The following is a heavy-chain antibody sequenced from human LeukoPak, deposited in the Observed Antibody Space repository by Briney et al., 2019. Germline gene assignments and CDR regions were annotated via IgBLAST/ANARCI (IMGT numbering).Heavy chain of an antibody. CDR3: ARMPIGVYYFDY. CDR1: GFSLSTSGMR. J-gene: IGHJ4*02. CDR2: IDWDDDK. D-gene: IGHD3-16*01. V-gene: IGHV2-70*04. Sequence: SGPTLVNPTQTLTLTCTFSGFSLSTSGMRVSWIRQPPGKALEWLARIDWDDDKFYSTSLKTRLTISKDTSKNQVILTMTKMDPVDTATYYCARMPIGVYYFDYWGQGTLVTVSS.